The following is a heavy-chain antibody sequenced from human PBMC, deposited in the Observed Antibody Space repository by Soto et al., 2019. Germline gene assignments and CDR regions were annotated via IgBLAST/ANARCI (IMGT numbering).Heavy chain of an antibody. CDR3: ARGANIVVVPAAIVGGFDY. D-gene: IGHD2-2*02. CDR2: IIPIFGTA. Sequence: SLKVSCKASGGTFSSYAISWVRQAPGQGLEWMGGIIPIFGTANYAQKFQGRVTITADESTSTAYMELSSLRSEDTAVYYCARGANIVVVPAAIVGGFDYWGQGTLVTVSS. CDR1: GGTFSSYA. V-gene: IGHV1-69*13. J-gene: IGHJ4*02.